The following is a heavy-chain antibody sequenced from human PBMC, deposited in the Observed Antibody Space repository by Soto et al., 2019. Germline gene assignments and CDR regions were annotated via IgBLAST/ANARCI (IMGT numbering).Heavy chain of an antibody. Sequence: QVRLQESGPGLVKPSETLSLTCTVSGASVSSDSYSWAWIRQPPGKGLEWIGCFYFTGSTNTNPSLQSRVSIAVDESKNQMSLKLNSVTAADTAVYCCAKDPRFYGMDVWGQGTTVTVSS. CDR3: AKDPRFYGMDV. CDR1: GASVSSDSYS. CDR2: FYFTGST. V-gene: IGHV4-61*01. J-gene: IGHJ6*02.